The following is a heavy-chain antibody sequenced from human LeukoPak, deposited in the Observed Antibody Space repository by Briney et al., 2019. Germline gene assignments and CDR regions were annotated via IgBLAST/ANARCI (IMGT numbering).Heavy chain of an antibody. CDR3: AKGSRFLEWLLYGY. D-gene: IGHD3-3*01. CDR2: ISGSGGST. V-gene: IGHV3-23*01. CDR1: GFTFNTYD. Sequence: GGSLRLSCAVSGFTFNTYDMNWVRQAPGKGLEWVSAISGSGGSTYYADSVKGRFTISRDNSKNTLYLQMNSLRAEDTAVYYCAKGSRFLEWLLYGYWGQGTLVTVSS. J-gene: IGHJ4*02.